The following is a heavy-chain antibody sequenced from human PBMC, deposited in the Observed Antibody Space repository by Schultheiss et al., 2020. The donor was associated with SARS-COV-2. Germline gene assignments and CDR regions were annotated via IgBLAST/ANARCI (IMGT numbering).Heavy chain of an antibody. D-gene: IGHD3-22*01. CDR2: IYHSGTT. CDR3: ARGRGSWYYDSSGYSLDY. V-gene: IGHV4-30-2*01. CDR1: GASINSGSHS. J-gene: IGHJ4*02. Sequence: SETLSLTCAVSGASINSGSHSWSWIRQPPGKGLECIGYIYHSGTTNYNPSLKSRVTISVDTSKNQFSLKLSSVTAADTAVYYCARGRGSWYYDSSGYSLDYWGQGTLVTVSS.